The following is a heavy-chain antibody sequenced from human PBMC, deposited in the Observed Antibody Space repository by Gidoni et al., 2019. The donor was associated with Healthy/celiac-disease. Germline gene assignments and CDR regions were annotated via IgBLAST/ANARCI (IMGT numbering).Heavy chain of an antibody. Sequence: QVQLQQSGPGLVKPSQTPPLTCAISGDSASSNSTAWNWIRQSPSRGLEWLGRTYYRSKWYNDYAVSVKSRITINPDTSKNQFSLQLNSVTPEDTAVYYCARGYYDSSGYYNWFDPWGQGTLVTVSS. CDR3: ARGYYDSSGYYNWFDP. D-gene: IGHD3-22*01. CDR2: TYYRSKWYN. J-gene: IGHJ5*02. V-gene: IGHV6-1*01. CDR1: GDSASSNSTA.